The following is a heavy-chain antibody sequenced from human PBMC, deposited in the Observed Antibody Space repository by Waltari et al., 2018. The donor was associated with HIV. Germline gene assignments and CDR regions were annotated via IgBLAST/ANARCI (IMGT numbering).Heavy chain of an antibody. CDR2: VGAGGDV. D-gene: IGHD1-26*01. CDR3: ARGLQMTSYASGNWLWEQMLSREFFDL. Sequence: QAQLQQWCTGLLKPSEALSLTCAVYGASFNDYYWTWIRKSPGTGPEWMGEVGAGGDVNVVPSSRRRCSLSTEAFRKEFSVTWTSVAATDTAVYFCARGLQMTSYASGNWLWEQMLSREFFDLWGQGTRV. V-gene: IGHV4-34*01. J-gene: IGHJ4*02. CDR1: GASFNDYY.